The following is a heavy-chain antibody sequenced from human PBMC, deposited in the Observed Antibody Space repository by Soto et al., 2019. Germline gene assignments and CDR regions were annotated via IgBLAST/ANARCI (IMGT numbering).Heavy chain of an antibody. CDR3: VRHVVGSNPAFEI. CDR1: GDSISDYFW. Sequence: QVQLQESGPGLVKPSGTLSLTCAVSGDSISDYFWRSWVRQPPGKGLEWIGQIHHSGAINYNPSLKSRVTMSQDNSKKQFSLDLTSLTAADTAVYYCVRHVVGSNPAFEIWGQGTMVSVSS. D-gene: IGHD2-15*01. CDR2: IHHSGAI. J-gene: IGHJ3*02. V-gene: IGHV4-4*02.